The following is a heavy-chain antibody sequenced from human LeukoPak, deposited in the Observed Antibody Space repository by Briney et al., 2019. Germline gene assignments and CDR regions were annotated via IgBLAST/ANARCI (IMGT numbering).Heavy chain of an antibody. CDR1: GFTFSDHY. J-gene: IGHJ5*02. CDR3: ARVGSSRGWFDP. V-gene: IGHV3-11*01. D-gene: IGHD3-10*01. Sequence: GGTLRLSCTGTGFTFSDHYMTWIRQAPGKGLEWISYISSSGTTTYSADSVKGRFTISRANAKTSVYLQMEGLRADDTAVYYCARVGSSRGWFDPWGHGTLVTVSS. CDR2: ISSSGTTT.